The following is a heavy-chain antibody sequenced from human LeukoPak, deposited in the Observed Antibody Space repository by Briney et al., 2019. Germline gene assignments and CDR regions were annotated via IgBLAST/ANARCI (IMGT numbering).Heavy chain of an antibody. J-gene: IGHJ6*02. D-gene: IGHD3-22*01. V-gene: IGHV1-69*04. Sequence: SVKVSCKASGYIFTRYAINWVRQAPGQGLEWMGRIIPMLSITNYAQKLQGRVTITADKSTNTAYMELSSLRSEDTAVYYCATYNVDYYDTSDGMDVWGQGTTVTVSS. CDR2: IIPMLSIT. CDR1: GYIFTRYA. CDR3: ATYNVDYYDTSDGMDV.